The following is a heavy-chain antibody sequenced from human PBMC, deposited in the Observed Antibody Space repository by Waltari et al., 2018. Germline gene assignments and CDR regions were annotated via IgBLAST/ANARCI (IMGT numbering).Heavy chain of an antibody. D-gene: IGHD5-18*01. V-gene: IGHV4-39*01. Sequence: QLQLQESGPGLVKPSETLSLTCSDSDGPISSNPSYWGWIRRPPGKGLEWIGSVYNRGSTYFDPSLKSRVTILVDTSRNQLSLKVKSVTAADTAVYYCARHLRGYSYGIFDSWGQGILVTVSS. J-gene: IGHJ4*02. CDR2: VYNRGST. CDR1: DGPISSNPSY. CDR3: ARHLRGYSYGIFDS.